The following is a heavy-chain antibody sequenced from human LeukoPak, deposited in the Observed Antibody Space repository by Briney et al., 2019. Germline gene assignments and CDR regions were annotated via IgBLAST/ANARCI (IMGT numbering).Heavy chain of an antibody. V-gene: IGHV3-30*18. J-gene: IGHJ4*02. Sequence: GGSLRLSCAASGFTFSSYGMHWVRQAPGKGLEWVAVISYDGSNKYYAASVEGRFTISRDNSKNTIYLQMNSLRAEDTAVYYCAKDGEQLQYYFDYWGQGTLVTVSS. D-gene: IGHD6-6*01. CDR3: AKDGEQLQYYFDY. CDR2: ISYDGSNK. CDR1: GFTFSSYG.